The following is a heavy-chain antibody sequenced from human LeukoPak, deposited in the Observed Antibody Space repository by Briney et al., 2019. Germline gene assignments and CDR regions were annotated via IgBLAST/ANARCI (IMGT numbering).Heavy chain of an antibody. V-gene: IGHV3-9*01. CDR3: VKGDWFDN. Sequence: GRSLRLSCAASGFIFDDFAMHWVRQAPGKGLEWVSGVSRNSGSTDYADSVKSRFTISRDNAKNSVYLQMNSLRVEDTAFYYCVKGDWFDNWGQGTLATVSS. D-gene: IGHD2-21*01. CDR1: GFIFDDFA. J-gene: IGHJ4*02. CDR2: VSRNSGST.